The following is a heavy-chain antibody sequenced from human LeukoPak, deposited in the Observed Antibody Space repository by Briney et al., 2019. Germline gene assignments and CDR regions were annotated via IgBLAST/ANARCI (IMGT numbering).Heavy chain of an antibody. J-gene: IGHJ6*02. Sequence: GGSLRLSCAASGFTFSNYWMTWVRQAPGRGREWVASIKEDGGEKYYVDSVKGRFTVSRDNAKNSFYLQMNSLRVEDTAVYYCARGHYGMDVWGQGTTVTVSS. CDR2: IKEDGGEK. V-gene: IGHV3-7*01. CDR3: ARGHYGMDV. CDR1: GFTFSNYW.